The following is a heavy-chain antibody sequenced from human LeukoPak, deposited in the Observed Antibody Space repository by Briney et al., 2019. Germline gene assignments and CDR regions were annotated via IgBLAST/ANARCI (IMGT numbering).Heavy chain of an antibody. CDR1: GFTFDDYA. Sequence: GGSLRLSCAASGFTFDDYAMHWVRQAPGKGLEWVSGISWNSGSIGYADSVKGRFTISRDNAKNSLYLRMNSLRAEDTALYYCAKGRDKYQLLSKNWFDPWGQGTLVTVFS. J-gene: IGHJ5*02. CDR3: AKGRDKYQLLSKNWFDP. V-gene: IGHV3-9*01. D-gene: IGHD2-2*01. CDR2: ISWNSGSI.